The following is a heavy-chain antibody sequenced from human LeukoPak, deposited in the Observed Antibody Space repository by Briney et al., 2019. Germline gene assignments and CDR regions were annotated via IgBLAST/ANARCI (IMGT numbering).Heavy chain of an antibody. CDR3: ARGPKWSGSYYYFDY. V-gene: IGHV1-8*01. CDR2: MNPNSDNT. CDR1: GYTFPSYD. J-gene: IGHJ4*02. Sequence: GASVKLCCKTSGYTFPSYDINWVRQATGQGLEWMGWMNPNSDNTGYAQKFQGRVNITRNTSITTAYMELSSLRSEDTAVYYCARGPKWSGSYYYFDYWGQGTLVTVSS. D-gene: IGHD1-26*01.